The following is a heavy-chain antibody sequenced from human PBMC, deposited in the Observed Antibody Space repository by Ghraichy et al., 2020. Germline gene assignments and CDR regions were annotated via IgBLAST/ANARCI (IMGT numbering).Heavy chain of an antibody. CDR1: GFTFSSYS. CDR3: ARMLHFDY. Sequence: LSLTCAASGFTFSSYSMNWVRQAPGKGLEWVSYISSSSTIYYADSVKGRFTISRDNAKNSLYLQMNSLRAEDTAVYYCARMLHFDYWGQGTLVTVSS. V-gene: IGHV3-48*01. CDR2: ISSSSTI. J-gene: IGHJ4*02. D-gene: IGHD3-10*02.